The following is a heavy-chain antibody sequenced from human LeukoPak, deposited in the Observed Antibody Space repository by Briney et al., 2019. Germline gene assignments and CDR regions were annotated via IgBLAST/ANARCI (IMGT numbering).Heavy chain of an antibody. CDR2: IYYSGNT. D-gene: IGHD4-23*01. CDR1: GVSISGYY. CDR3: ARFRGYGGNSWYYYYGMDV. Sequence: SETLSLTCTVSGVSISGYYWSWIRQPPGRGLEYIGYIYYSGNTNYNPALQSRVTISVDTSKNQFSLNLSSVTAADTAVYYCARFRGYGGNSWYYYYGMDVWGQGTTVTVSS. V-gene: IGHV4-59*12. J-gene: IGHJ6*02.